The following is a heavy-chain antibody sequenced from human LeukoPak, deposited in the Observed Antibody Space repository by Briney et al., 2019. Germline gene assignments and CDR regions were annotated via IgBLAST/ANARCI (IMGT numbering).Heavy chain of an antibody. CDR2: ISAYNGNT. Sequence: VASVKVSCKASGYTFTSYGISWVRQAPGQGLEWMGWISAYNGNTNYAQKLQGRVTMTRNTSIRTAYMELSGLRPEDTAVYYCARRNIRFLELDFWGQGTLVTVSS. J-gene: IGHJ4*02. CDR1: GYTFTSYG. CDR3: ARRNIRFLELDF. D-gene: IGHD3-3*01. V-gene: IGHV1-18*01.